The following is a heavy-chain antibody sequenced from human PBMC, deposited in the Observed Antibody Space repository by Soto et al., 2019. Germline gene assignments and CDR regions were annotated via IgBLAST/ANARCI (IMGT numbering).Heavy chain of an antibody. CDR2: INPNSGGT. V-gene: IGHV1-2*04. D-gene: IGHD6-13*01. J-gene: IGHJ6*02. CDR1: GYTFTGYY. CDR3: ARGWQQLKYYYGMEV. Sequence: VKVSCKASGYTFTGYYMHWVRQAPGQGLEWMGWINPNSGGTNYAQKFQGWVTMTRDTSISTAYMELSRLRSDDTAVYYCARGWQQLKYYYGMEVWGQGTTVTVSS.